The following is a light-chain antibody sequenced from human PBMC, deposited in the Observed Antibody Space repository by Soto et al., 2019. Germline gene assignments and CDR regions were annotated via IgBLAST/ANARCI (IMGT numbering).Light chain of an antibody. Sequence: EVVLTQSPGTLSLSPGERATLSCRTSQSISSTYLAWYQQKPGQAPRLLMSGTSRRATGIPDRFSGSGSGTDFPLSISRLEPEDFAVYYCQHYGDSPPFTFGPGTKVDVK. CDR2: GTS. CDR1: QSISSTY. J-gene: IGKJ3*01. CDR3: QHYGDSPPFT. V-gene: IGKV3-20*01.